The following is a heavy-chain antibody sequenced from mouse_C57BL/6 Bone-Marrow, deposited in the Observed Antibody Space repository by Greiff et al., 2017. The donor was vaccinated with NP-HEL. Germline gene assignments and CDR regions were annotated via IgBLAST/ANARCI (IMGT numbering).Heavy chain of an antibody. D-gene: IGHD1-1*01. CDR3: ARRDGSRTYYAMDY. V-gene: IGHV3-8*01. CDR1: GYSITSDY. J-gene: IGHJ4*01. Sequence: VQLKQSGPGMAKPSQTLSLTCSVPGYSITSDYWNWIRKFPGNKLEYMGYISYSGSTYYNPSLKSRISITRDTSKNQYYLQLNSVTTEDTATYYFARRDGSRTYYAMDYWGQGTSVTVSS. CDR2: ISYSGST.